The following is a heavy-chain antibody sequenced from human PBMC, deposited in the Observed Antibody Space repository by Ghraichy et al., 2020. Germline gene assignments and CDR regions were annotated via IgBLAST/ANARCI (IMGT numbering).Heavy chain of an antibody. D-gene: IGHD5-18*01. J-gene: IGHJ6*02. CDR1: GGSISSYY. Sequence: SETLSLTCTVSGGSISSYYWSWIRQPPGTGLEWIWYIYYSGSTNYNPSLKSRVTISVDTSTTQFSLKLSPVTAAATAGYYCARDSDTPYDYDDGMDFWGQGTTVNVS. CDR3: ARDSDTPYDYDDGMDF. V-gene: IGHV4-59*01. CDR2: IYYSGST.